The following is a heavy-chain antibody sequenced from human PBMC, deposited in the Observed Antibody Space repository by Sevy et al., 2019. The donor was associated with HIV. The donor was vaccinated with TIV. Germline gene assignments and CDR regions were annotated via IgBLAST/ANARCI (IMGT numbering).Heavy chain of an antibody. CDR3: ASDDPNASSYVDYMFTYCAYSGMDV. J-gene: IGHJ6*02. CDR2: IHSGGNT. CDR1: GFTVSVNH. V-gene: IGHV3-66*01. Sequence: GGSLRLSCAASGFTVSVNHMNWVRQAPGKGLEWVSIIHSGGNTYYADSVKGRFTISKDNYKNTVILQMNSLGAEDTAVYYCASDDPNASSYVDYMFTYCAYSGMDVWGQGTMVTVSS. D-gene: IGHD4-17*01.